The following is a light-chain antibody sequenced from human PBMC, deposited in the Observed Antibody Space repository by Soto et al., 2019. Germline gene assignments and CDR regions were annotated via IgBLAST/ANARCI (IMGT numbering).Light chain of an antibody. CDR2: VNT. V-gene: IGLV1-40*01. Sequence: QPVXXQPPSVSXXPGQRVTISCXGSNSNIGAGYDVNWYQHFPGTAPKLLIYVNTNRPSGVPDRFSGSKSGSSTSLAITGLQSEDEADYYCQSYDSSLIGLIFGLGTKLTVL. CDR3: QSYDSSLIGLI. CDR1: NSNIGAGYD. J-gene: IGLJ2*01.